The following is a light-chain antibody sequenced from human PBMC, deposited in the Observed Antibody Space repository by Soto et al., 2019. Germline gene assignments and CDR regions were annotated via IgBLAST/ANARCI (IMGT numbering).Light chain of an antibody. J-gene: IGKJ2*01. CDR1: QSVSGSY. CDR3: QQYGRSPPYT. CDR2: GAS. V-gene: IGKV3-20*01. Sequence: EIVLTQSPGTLSLSPGERATLSCRASQSVSGSYLAWYQQKPGQAPRLLIYGASSRATGIPDRFSGSGSGTDFTLTISRLEPEDFALYYCQQYGRSPPYTFGQGTKLEIK.